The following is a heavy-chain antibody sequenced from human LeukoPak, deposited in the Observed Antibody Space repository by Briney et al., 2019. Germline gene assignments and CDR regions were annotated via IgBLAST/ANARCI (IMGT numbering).Heavy chain of an antibody. CDR1: GFTFSNFW. J-gene: IGHJ4*02. CDR3: VGGYDPHY. V-gene: IGHV3-74*01. CDR2: INSDGSDT. D-gene: IGHD2-8*02. Sequence: GGSLRLSCAASGFTFSNFWMHWVRQAPGKWLVWVSRINSDGSDTSYADSVKGRLTISRDNAKNTLYLQMNSLRAEDTAIYYCVGGYDPHYWGQGTLVTVSS.